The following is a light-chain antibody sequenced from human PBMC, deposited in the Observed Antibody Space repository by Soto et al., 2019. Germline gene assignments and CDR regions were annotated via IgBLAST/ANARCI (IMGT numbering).Light chain of an antibody. J-gene: IGKJ4*01. Sequence: AIQLTQSPSSLSASVGDRVTITCRASQGSSSALAWYQQKPGQAPKLLIYDASSLESGVPSRFSGSGSGTDFTLTISSLQREDFATYYCQQFNSYPLTFGGGTKVEIK. CDR2: DAS. CDR3: QQFNSYPLT. V-gene: IGKV1-13*02. CDR1: QGSSSA.